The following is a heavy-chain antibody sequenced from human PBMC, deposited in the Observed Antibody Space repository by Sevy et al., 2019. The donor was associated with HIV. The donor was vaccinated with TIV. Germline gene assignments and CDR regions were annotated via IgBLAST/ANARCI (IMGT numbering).Heavy chain of an antibody. V-gene: IGHV1-18*01. Sequence: ASVKVSCKASGFNFNNLGLHWVRQAPGQGLEWMGWISTHNGNVNYAQMFQDRVTMTTDTSSSTAFMELRNLKSDDTAVYYCATKIRVDAFEIWGQGTLVTVSS. CDR3: ATKIRVDAFEI. J-gene: IGHJ3*02. CDR2: ISTHNGNV. CDR1: GFNFNNLG. D-gene: IGHD3-10*01.